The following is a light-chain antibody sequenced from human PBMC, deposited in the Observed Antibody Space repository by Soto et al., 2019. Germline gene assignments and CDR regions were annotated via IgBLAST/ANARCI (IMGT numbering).Light chain of an antibody. J-gene: IGKJ1*01. CDR3: QQGT. Sequence: ETVMTQSPGTLSVSLGERATLSCRASHSVSIHLAWYQQKPGQAPRLLIYDTSTRATGIPARFSGSGSGTEFTLTISSLQSEDFAVYYCQQGTFGQGTKVDIK. CDR1: HSVSIH. CDR2: DTS. V-gene: IGKV3-15*01.